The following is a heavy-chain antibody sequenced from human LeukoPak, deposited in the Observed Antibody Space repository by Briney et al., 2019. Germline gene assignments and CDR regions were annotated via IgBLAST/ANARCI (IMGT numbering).Heavy chain of an antibody. D-gene: IGHD2-21*02. Sequence: SVKVSCKASGYIFTRYYMHWVRQAPGQGLEGMGWINPNSGGTNYAQKFQGRVTMTRDTSISTAYMELSRLRSDDTAVYYCARKIRVTGCFDYWGQGTLVTVS. V-gene: IGHV1-2*02. J-gene: IGHJ4*02. CDR1: GYIFTRYY. CDR2: INPNSGGT. CDR3: ARKIRVTGCFDY.